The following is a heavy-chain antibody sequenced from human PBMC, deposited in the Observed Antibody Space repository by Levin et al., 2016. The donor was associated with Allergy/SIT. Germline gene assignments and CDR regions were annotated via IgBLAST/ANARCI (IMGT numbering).Heavy chain of an antibody. Sequence: SETLSLTCGFSGVSITSDWWSWVRQAPGKGLEWIGEIYHTGISNYNPSLKSRVVISLDKSKNLISLRVTSVTAADTAVYYCARQGEAAEGPFFDYWGQGTLVTVSS. V-gene: IGHV4-4*02. J-gene: IGHJ4*02. D-gene: IGHD6-13*01. CDR3: ARQGEAAEGPFFDY. CDR1: GVSITSDW. CDR2: IYHTGIS.